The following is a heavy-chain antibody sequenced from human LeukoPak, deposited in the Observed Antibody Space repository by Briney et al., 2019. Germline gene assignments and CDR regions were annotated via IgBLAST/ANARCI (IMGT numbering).Heavy chain of an antibody. J-gene: IGHJ5*02. V-gene: IGHV4-59*01. CDR2: IYNSGST. CDR1: GGSISTYY. D-gene: IGHD1-26*01. Sequence: SETLSLTCTVSGGSISTYYWSWIRQPPGEGLEWIGYIYNSGSTNNNPSLRSRVTISVDTSKNQFSLKLSSVTAADTAVYYCARDRKGELRWFDPWGQGTLVTVSS. CDR3: ARDRKGELRWFDP.